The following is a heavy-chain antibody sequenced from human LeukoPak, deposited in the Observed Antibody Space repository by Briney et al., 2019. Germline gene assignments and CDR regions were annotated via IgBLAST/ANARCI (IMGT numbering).Heavy chain of an antibody. Sequence: PGGSLRLSCAASGFTFSSYSMNCVRQAPGRGLEWVSSISSSSSYIYYADSVKGRFTISRDNAKNSLYLQMNSLRAEDTAVYYCARDESSAPSYFDYWGQGTLVTVSS. D-gene: IGHD6-6*01. V-gene: IGHV3-21*01. CDR2: ISSSSSYI. CDR1: GFTFSSYS. J-gene: IGHJ4*02. CDR3: ARDESSAPSYFDY.